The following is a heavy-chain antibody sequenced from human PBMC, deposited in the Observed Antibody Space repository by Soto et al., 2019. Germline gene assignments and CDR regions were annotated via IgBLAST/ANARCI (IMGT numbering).Heavy chain of an antibody. Sequence: SETLSLTCSVSGDSISSSYWSWIRQPPGKGLEWIGYIYYSGSTNYNPSLKSRVTISLDTSKNQFSLKVSSVTAEDTAVYSCVRSNGWTPDFWGRGTLVTVSS. J-gene: IGHJ4*02. CDR3: VRSNGWTPDF. D-gene: IGHD6-19*01. CDR1: GDSISSSY. V-gene: IGHV4-59*12. CDR2: IYYSGST.